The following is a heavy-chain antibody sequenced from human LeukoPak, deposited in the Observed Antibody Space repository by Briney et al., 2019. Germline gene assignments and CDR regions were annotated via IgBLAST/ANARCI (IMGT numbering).Heavy chain of an antibody. D-gene: IGHD4-17*01. V-gene: IGHV3-9*01. CDR3: AKRYGDYGADAFDI. J-gene: IGHJ3*02. CDR2: ISWKSDRL. CDR1: GFTFDDYA. Sequence: GGSLRLSCAAPGFTFDDYAMHWVRQAPGKGLEGVSGISWKSDRLGYADSVKGRFTISRDNAKNSLYLQMNSLRTEDTALYYCAKRYGDYGADAFDIWGQGTMVTVSS.